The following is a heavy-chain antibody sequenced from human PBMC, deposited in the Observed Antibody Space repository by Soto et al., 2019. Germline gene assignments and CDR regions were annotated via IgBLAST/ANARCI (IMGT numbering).Heavy chain of an antibody. CDR1: GGSFSGYY. CDR2: INHSGST. V-gene: IGHV4-34*01. D-gene: IGHD5-12*01. Sequence: SETLSLTCAVYGGSFSGYYWTWIRQPPGKGLEWIGEINHSGSTNYNPSLKSRVTISVDTSKNQFSLKLSSVTAADTAVYYCADGYSGYKNWFDPWGQGTLVTVSS. J-gene: IGHJ5*02. CDR3: ADGYSGYKNWFDP.